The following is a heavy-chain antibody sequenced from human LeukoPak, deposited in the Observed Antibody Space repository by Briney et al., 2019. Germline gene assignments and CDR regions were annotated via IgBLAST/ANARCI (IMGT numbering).Heavy chain of an antibody. Sequence: ASVKVSCKASGYTFTSYYMHLVRQAPGQGLEWMGIINPSGGSTSYAQKFQGRVTMTRDTSTSTVYMELSSLRSEDTAVYYCARGPYGSKRAPGTSDAFDIWGQGTMVTVSS. D-gene: IGHD4-23*01. J-gene: IGHJ3*02. CDR1: GYTFTSYY. V-gene: IGHV1-46*01. CDR2: INPSGGST. CDR3: ARGPYGSKRAPGTSDAFDI.